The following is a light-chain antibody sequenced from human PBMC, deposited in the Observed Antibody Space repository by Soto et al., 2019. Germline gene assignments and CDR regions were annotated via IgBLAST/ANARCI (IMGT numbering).Light chain of an antibody. J-gene: IGLJ1*01. V-gene: IGLV2-14*01. CDR3: STYTNTSSLYV. CDR1: SSDVGGYNY. CDR2: DVS. Sequence: QSVLTQPASVSGSPGQSITISCTGTSSDVGGYNYVSWYQQHPGKAPKFMIYDVSNRPSGVSNRFSGSKSGNTASLTISGLQAEDEADDYSSTYTNTSSLYVFGTGTKVTDL.